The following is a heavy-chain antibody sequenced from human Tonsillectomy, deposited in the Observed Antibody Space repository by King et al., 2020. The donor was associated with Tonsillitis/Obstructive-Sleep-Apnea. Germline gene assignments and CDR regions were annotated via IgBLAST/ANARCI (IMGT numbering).Heavy chain of an antibody. CDR1: GFTFSNYW. V-gene: IGHV3-74*01. Sequence: VQLVESGGGLVQPGGSLRLSCAASGFTFSNYWIHWVRQAPGKGLVWVSRINPDGSSTSYADSVKSRFTIPRDNAQNTLHLQMHSLRAEDTAVYYCARVDRSWDLLICYYAMDVGGQGTTVTVSS. D-gene: IGHD3-10*01. J-gene: IGHJ6*02. CDR2: INPDGSST. CDR3: ARVDRSWDLLICYYAMDV.